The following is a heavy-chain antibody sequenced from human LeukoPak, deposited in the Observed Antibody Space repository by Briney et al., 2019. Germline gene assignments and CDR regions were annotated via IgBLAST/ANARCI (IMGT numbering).Heavy chain of an antibody. CDR2: TYYRSKWYN. V-gene: IGHV6-1*01. CDR3: ARVQLLPSGYYYGMDV. Sequence: QTLSLTCAISGDSVSSNSAAWNWIRQSPSRGLEWLGRTYYRSKWYNDYAVSVKSRVTINPDTSKNQFSLQLNSVTPEDTAVYYCARVQLLPSGYYYGMDVWGQGTTVTVSS. CDR1: GDSVSSNSAA. J-gene: IGHJ6*02. D-gene: IGHD2-2*01.